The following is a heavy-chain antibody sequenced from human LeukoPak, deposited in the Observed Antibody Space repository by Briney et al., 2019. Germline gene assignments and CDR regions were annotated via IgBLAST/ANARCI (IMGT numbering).Heavy chain of an antibody. CDR2: INHSGST. V-gene: IGHV4-34*01. Sequence: SETLSLTCGVYGGSFSGYYWSWIRQSPGKGLEWIGEINHSGSTNYNPSLKSRITLSVDTSKNQFSLRVSAVTAADTGVYYCASEGGRAYYYDHYMVVWGDGTTVIVSS. CDR3: ASEGGRAYYYDHYMVV. CDR1: GGSFSGYY. J-gene: IGHJ6*03.